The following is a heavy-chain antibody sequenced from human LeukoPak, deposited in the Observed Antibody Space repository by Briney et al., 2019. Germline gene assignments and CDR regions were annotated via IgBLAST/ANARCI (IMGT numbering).Heavy chain of an antibody. Sequence: ASVKVSCKASGYTFTSYGISWVRQAPGQGLEWMGWISAYNGNTDYAQKFQGRVTMTTDTSTNTAYMDLRSLRSDDTAVYYCARANWNDVGGLLNWGQGTLVTVSS. CDR1: GYTFTSYG. CDR2: ISAYNGNT. J-gene: IGHJ4*02. D-gene: IGHD1-20*01. CDR3: ARANWNDVGGLLN. V-gene: IGHV1-18*01.